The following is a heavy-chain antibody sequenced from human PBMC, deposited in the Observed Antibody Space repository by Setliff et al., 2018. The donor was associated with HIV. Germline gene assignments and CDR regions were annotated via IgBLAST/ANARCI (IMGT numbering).Heavy chain of an antibody. CDR2: INWDGGST. Sequence: RPGGSLRLSCAASGFTFDDYGMSWVRQAPGKGLEWVSGINWDGGSTGYADSVKGRFTISRDNAKNSLSLQMNSLRAEDTALYYCARAQKLDTAMPNRYYYYGMDVWGQGTTVTVSS. V-gene: IGHV3-20*04. CDR1: GFTFDDYG. J-gene: IGHJ6*02. D-gene: IGHD5-18*01. CDR3: ARAQKLDTAMPNRYYYYGMDV.